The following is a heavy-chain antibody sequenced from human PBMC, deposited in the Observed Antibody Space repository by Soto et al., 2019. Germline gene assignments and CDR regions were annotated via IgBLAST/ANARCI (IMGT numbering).Heavy chain of an antibody. V-gene: IGHV4-59*01. Sequence: SETLSLTCTVSGGSISSYYWSWIRQPPGKGLEWIGYIYYSGSTNYNPSLKSRVTISVDTSKNQFSLKLSSVTAADTAVYYCARSNYDILTGYFPFDYWGQGTLVTVSS. J-gene: IGHJ4*02. CDR3: ARSNYDILTGYFPFDY. D-gene: IGHD3-9*01. CDR1: GGSISSYY. CDR2: IYYSGST.